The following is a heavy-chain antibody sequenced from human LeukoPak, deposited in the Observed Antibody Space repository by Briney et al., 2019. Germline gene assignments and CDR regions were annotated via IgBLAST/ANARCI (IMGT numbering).Heavy chain of an antibody. V-gene: IGHV3-7*01. J-gene: IGHJ5*02. Sequence: PGGSLRLSCAASGFTFSIYAMSWVRQTPGKGLEWVANIKQDGSEKNYVDSVKGRFTISRDNAKNSLYLQMNSLRVDDTALYYCARERGSGTYHPFDPWGQGTLATVSS. D-gene: IGHD3-10*01. CDR3: ARERGSGTYHPFDP. CDR1: GFTFSIYA. CDR2: IKQDGSEK.